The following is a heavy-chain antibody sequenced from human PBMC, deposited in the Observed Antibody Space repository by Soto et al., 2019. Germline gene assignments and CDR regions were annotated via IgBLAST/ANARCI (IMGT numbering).Heavy chain of an antibody. J-gene: IGHJ6*02. CDR3: ARTVLRFLEWSEHYYGMDV. CDR2: IIPIFGTA. D-gene: IGHD3-3*01. Sequence: SVKVSCKASGGTFSSYAISWVRKAPGQGLEWMGGIIPIFGTANYAQKFQGRVTITADESTSTAYMELSSLRSEDTAVYYCARTVLRFLEWSEHYYGMDVWGQGTTVNVSS. V-gene: IGHV1-69*01. CDR1: GGTFSSYA.